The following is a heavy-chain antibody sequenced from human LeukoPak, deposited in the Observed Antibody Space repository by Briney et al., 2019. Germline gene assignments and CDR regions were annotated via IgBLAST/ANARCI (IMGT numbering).Heavy chain of an antibody. CDR2: IKQDGSEK. CDR3: ARERLEDYYYGMDV. CDR1: GFTFSSYW. V-gene: IGHV3-7*01. D-gene: IGHD3-22*01. Sequence: GGSLRLSCAASGFTFSSYWMSWVRQAPGKGLEWVANIKQDGSEKYYVDSVKGRFTISRDNSKNTLYLQMNSLRAEDTAVYYCARERLEDYYYGMDVWGQGTTVTVSS. J-gene: IGHJ6*02.